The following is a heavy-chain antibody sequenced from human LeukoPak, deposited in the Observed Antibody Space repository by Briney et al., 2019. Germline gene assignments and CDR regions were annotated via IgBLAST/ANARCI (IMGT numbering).Heavy chain of an antibody. Sequence: ASVKVSCKTSGYTFTSYHINWVRQATGQGLEWMGWMNPYSGDRGYAQKFQGRVSITSDTSISTAYMELSSLRPEDTAVYFCARTTSLTASGYDYWGQGTLVTVSS. J-gene: IGHJ4*02. CDR2: MNPYSGDR. CDR3: ARTTSLTASGYDY. CDR1: GYTFTSYH. D-gene: IGHD4-17*01. V-gene: IGHV1-8*03.